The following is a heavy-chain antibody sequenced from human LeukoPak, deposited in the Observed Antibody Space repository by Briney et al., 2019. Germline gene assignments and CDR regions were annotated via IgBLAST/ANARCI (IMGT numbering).Heavy chain of an antibody. Sequence: SETLSLTCAVYGGSFSGYYWSWIRQPPGKGLEWIGEINHSGSTNYNPSLKSRVTISVDTSKNQFSLKLSSVTAADTAVYYCARRADYGDYLNWFDPWGQATLVTVSS. CDR1: GGSFSGYY. CDR2: INHSGST. CDR3: ARRADYGDYLNWFDP. J-gene: IGHJ5*02. D-gene: IGHD4-17*01. V-gene: IGHV4-34*01.